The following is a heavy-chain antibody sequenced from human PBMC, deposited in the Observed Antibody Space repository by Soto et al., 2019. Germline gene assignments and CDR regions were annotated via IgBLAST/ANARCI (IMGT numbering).Heavy chain of an antibody. V-gene: IGHV3-15*07. CDR3: ATARLDF. CDR1: GFSFNNAW. J-gene: IGHJ4*02. Sequence: EVQLVESGGGLVKPGGSLRVSCAASGFSFNNAWLTWVRQAPGKGLEWVGRIKAETDGGTIDYGAPVKGRFTISRDDSKKMLHLQMDSLKTEDTAVYYCATARLDFWGQGVLVTVSS. CDR2: IKAETDGGTI. D-gene: IGHD6-25*01.